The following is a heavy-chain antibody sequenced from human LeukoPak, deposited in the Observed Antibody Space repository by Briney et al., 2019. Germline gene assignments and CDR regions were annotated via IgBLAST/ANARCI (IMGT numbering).Heavy chain of an antibody. Sequence: PGGSLRLSCAASGFSFSSYSTNWVRQAPGKGLEWVSSISSGSSYIYYADSVKGRFTISRDNAKNSLYLQMNSLRAEDTAVYYCARGAYHCSSTTCYPVDWGQGTLVTVSS. CDR3: ARGAYHCSSTTCYPVD. D-gene: IGHD2-2*01. V-gene: IGHV3-21*01. CDR1: GFSFSSYS. J-gene: IGHJ4*02. CDR2: ISSGSSYI.